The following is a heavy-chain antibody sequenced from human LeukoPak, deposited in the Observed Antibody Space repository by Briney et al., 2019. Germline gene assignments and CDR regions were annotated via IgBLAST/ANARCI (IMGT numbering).Heavy chain of an antibody. V-gene: IGHV1-8*01. CDR2: MNPNSGNT. CDR1: GYTFTSYD. Sequence: ASVKVSCKASGYTFTSYDINWVRQATGQGLEWMGWMNPNSGNTGYAQKFQGRVTMTRNTSISTAYMELSRLRSDDTAVYYCARGSFIVVVPAAKDWFDPWGQGTLVTVSS. D-gene: IGHD2-2*01. CDR3: ARGSFIVVVPAAKDWFDP. J-gene: IGHJ5*02.